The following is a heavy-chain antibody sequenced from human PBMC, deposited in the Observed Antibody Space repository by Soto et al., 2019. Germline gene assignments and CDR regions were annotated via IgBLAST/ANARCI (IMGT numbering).Heavy chain of an antibody. V-gene: IGHV3-53*04. J-gene: IGHJ6*02. Sequence: EVQLVESGGGLVQPGGSLRLSCAASGFTVSSNYMSWVRQAPGKGLEWVSVIYSGGSTYHADSVKGRFTISRHNSKNTLYLQMNSLRAEDTAVYYCARDPYYDSSGYLASHGMDVWGQGTTVTVSS. CDR3: ARDPYYDSSGYLASHGMDV. D-gene: IGHD3-22*01. CDR2: IYSGGST. CDR1: GFTVSSNY.